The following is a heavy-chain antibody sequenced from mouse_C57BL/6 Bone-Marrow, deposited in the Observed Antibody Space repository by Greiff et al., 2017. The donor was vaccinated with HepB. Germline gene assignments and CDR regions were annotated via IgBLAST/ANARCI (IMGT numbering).Heavy chain of an antibody. D-gene: IGHD4-1*01. J-gene: IGHJ2*01. Sequence: QVQLQQPGAELVMPGASVKLSCKASGYTFTSYWMHWVKQRPGQGLEWIGEIDPSDSYTNYNQKFKGKSTLTVDKSSSTAYMQLSSLTSEDSAVYYGARPGKGDYFDYWGQGTTLTVSS. CDR2: IDPSDSYT. CDR1: GYTFTSYW. V-gene: IGHV1-69*01. CDR3: ARPGKGDYFDY.